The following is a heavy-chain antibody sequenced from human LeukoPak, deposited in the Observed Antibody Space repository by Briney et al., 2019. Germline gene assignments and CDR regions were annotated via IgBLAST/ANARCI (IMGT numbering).Heavy chain of an antibody. Sequence: ASVKVSCKASGYTFTIYYMHWVRQAPGQGLEWMGIINPSGGSTSYAQKFQGRVTMTRDTSTSTVYMELSSLRSEDTAVYYCARDTGGPDVGGPWLLSINWFDPWGQGTLVTVSS. J-gene: IGHJ5*02. CDR2: INPSGGST. D-gene: IGHD3-3*01. V-gene: IGHV1-46*01. CDR3: ARDTGGPDVGGPWLLSINWFDP. CDR1: GYTFTIYY.